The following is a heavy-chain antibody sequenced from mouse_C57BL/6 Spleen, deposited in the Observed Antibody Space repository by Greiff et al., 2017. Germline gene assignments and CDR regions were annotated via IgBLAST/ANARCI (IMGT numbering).Heavy chain of an antibody. CDR1: GFTFSSYA. CDR2: ISSGGDYI. CDR3: TRDPASSAMDY. V-gene: IGHV5-9-1*02. D-gene: IGHD6-1*01. Sequence: DVQLVESGEGLVKPGGSLKLSCAASGFTFSSYAMSWVRQTPEKRLEWVAYISSGGDYIYYADTVKGRFTISRDNARNTLYLQMSSLKSEDTAMYYCTRDPASSAMDYWGQGTSVTVSS. J-gene: IGHJ4*01.